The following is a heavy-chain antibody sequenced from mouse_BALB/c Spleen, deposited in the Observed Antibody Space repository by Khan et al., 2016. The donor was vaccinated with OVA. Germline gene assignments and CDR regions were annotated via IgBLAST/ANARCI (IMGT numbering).Heavy chain of an antibody. Sequence: EVQVVESGGDLVKPGGSLKLSCEASGFTFSSYGMSWVRQTPDKRLEWVATINNSGSYTYYHDSVKGRLTISRDNAKNTLYLQMSSLKSEDTAMYYCARHRFTSPAAWFAYWGQGTLVTVSA. V-gene: IGHV5-6*01. J-gene: IGHJ3*01. CDR3: ARHRFTSPAAWFAY. D-gene: IGHD1-1*01. CDR2: INNSGSYT. CDR1: GFTFSSYG.